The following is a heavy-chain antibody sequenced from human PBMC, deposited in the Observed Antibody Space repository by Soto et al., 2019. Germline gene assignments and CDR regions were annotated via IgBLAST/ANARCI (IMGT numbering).Heavy chain of an antibody. CDR2: IYYSGST. Sequence: QVQLQESGPGLVKPSQTLSLTCTVSGGSISSGGYYWSWIRQHPGKGLEWIGYIYYSGSTYYNPSLKSRVTISVDASKNQFSLKLSSVTAADTAVYYCARGTSRYYGSGSYYNDYWGQGTLVTVSS. J-gene: IGHJ4*02. D-gene: IGHD3-10*01. V-gene: IGHV4-31*03. CDR3: ARGTSRYYGSGSYYNDY. CDR1: GGSISSGGYY.